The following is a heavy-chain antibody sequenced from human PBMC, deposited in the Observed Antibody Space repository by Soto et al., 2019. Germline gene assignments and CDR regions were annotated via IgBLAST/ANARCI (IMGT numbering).Heavy chain of an antibody. CDR3: ARAADIAVVPAEVYYYGMDV. Sequence: ASVKVSCKASGYTFTGYYMHWVRQAPGQGLEWMGWINPNSGGTNYAQKLQGWVTMTRDTSISTAYMELSRLRSDDTAMYFCARAADIAVVPAEVYYYGMDVWGQGTTVTVSS. J-gene: IGHJ6*02. CDR2: INPNSGGT. D-gene: IGHD2-2*01. CDR1: GYTFTGYY. V-gene: IGHV1-2*04.